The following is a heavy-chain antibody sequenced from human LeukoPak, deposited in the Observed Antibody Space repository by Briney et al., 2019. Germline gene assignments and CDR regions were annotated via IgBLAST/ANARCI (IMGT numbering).Heavy chain of an antibody. J-gene: IGHJ5*02. CDR2: IYRSGST. CDR1: GYSIGSDFY. V-gene: IGHV4-38-2*02. CDR3: ARHSVASPSDA. D-gene: IGHD2-21*01. Sequence: PSETLSLTCIVSGYSIGSDFYWGWIRQPPGKGLEWIASIYRSGSTYSNSSLKSRVRMSIDTSKNHFSLRLTSVTAADTAVYYCARHSVASPSDAWGPGTLVTVSS.